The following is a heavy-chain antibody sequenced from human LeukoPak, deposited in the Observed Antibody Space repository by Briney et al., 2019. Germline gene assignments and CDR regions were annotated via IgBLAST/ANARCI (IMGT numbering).Heavy chain of an antibody. CDR3: ARDPGRRGWFDP. J-gene: IGHJ5*02. V-gene: IGHV1-69*05. Sequence: SVKVSCKASGGTFSSYAISWVRQAPGQGLEWMGGIIPIFGTANYAQKFQGRVTITTDESTSTAYMELSSLRSEDTAVYYCARDPGRRGWFDPWGQGTLVTVSS. D-gene: IGHD3-16*01. CDR2: IIPIFGTA. CDR1: GGTFSSYA.